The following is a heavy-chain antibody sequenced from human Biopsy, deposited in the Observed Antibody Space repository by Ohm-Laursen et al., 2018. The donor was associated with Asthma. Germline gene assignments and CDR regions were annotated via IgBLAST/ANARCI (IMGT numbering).Heavy chain of an antibody. CDR2: IYYSGRT. CDR3: ARAVSSSSYWYFDL. V-gene: IGHV4-39*02. CDR1: GDAMSTSGSY. J-gene: IGHJ2*01. Sequence: SHTLSLTCIVSGDAMSTSGSYWGWIRQSPGWGLEWVGSIYYSGRTYYNPSVKSRFTISEDTSKNHFSLKVPSVTAADTAVYYCARAVSSSSYWYFDLWGRGDLVTVSS. D-gene: IGHD6-6*01.